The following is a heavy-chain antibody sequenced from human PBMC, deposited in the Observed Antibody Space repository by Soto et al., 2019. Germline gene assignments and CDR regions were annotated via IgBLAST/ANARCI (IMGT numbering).Heavy chain of an antibody. D-gene: IGHD3-3*01. CDR1: GFTFSSYA. V-gene: IGHV3-23*01. Sequence: GGSLRLSCAASGFTFSSYAMSWVRQAPGKGLEWVSAISGSGGSTYYADSVKGRFTISRDNSKNTLYLQMNSLRAEDTAVYYCAKEGNDFWSGYYTGIFDYWGQGTLVTVSS. CDR3: AKEGNDFWSGYYTGIFDY. J-gene: IGHJ4*02. CDR2: ISGSGGST.